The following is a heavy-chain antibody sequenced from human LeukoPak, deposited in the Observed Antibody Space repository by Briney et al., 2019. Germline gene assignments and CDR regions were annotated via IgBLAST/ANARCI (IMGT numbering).Heavy chain of an antibody. V-gene: IGHV3-74*01. Sequence: GGSLRLSCAASGFTFNNYWMHWVRQAPGKGLVWVSRIKGDTSYANYADSVKGRFTISRDNAKNTLYLQMNSLRVEDTAVYYCARDNDVWSLDFWGQGSLDTVSS. J-gene: IGHJ4*02. CDR1: GFTFNNYW. CDR3: ARDNDVWSLDF. D-gene: IGHD3-3*01. CDR2: IKGDTSYA.